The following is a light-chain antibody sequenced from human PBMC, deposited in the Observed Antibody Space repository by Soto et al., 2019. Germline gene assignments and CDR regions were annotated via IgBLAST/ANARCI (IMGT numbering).Light chain of an antibody. CDR1: QSVSSN. Sequence: ILMTPSRATLAVSPGAKATLSCRASQSVSSNLAWYQQKPGQAPRLLIYGASTRATGIPARFSGSGSGTEFTLTISSLQSEDFAVYYCQQYNNWPPITFGQGTRLEIK. J-gene: IGKJ5*01. CDR3: QQYNNWPPIT. V-gene: IGKV3-15*01. CDR2: GAS.